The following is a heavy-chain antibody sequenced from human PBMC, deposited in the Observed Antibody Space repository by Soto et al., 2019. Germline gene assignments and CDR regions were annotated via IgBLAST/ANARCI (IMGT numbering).Heavy chain of an antibody. Sequence: PSETLSLTCTVSGGSISSSSYYWGWIRQPPGKGLEWIGYIYHSGYTLYNPSLKGRVTVSVDKSKNHFSLNLTSVTAADTAVYYCARDQLEGNWFDPWGQGTLVTVSS. CDR1: GGSISSSSYY. CDR3: ARDQLEGNWFDP. V-gene: IGHV4-39*02. CDR2: IYHSGYT. J-gene: IGHJ5*02. D-gene: IGHD1-1*01.